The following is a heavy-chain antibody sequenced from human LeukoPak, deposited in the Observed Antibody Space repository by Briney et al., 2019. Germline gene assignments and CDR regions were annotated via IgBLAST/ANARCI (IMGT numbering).Heavy chain of an antibody. V-gene: IGHV3-21*01. Sequence: PGGSLRLSCAASGFTFSSYAMSWVRQAPGKGLEWVSSISSSSSYIYYADSVKGRFTISRDNAKNSLYLQMNSLRAEDTAVYYCARERGGQLVNPFDYWGQGILVIVSS. CDR3: ARERGGQLVNPFDY. J-gene: IGHJ4*02. CDR1: GFTFSSYA. CDR2: ISSSSSYI. D-gene: IGHD6-6*01.